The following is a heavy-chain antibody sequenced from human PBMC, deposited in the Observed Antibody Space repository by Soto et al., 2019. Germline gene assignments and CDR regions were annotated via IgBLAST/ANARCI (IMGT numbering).Heavy chain of an antibody. D-gene: IGHD2-15*01. CDR2: VGWNGGDI. CDR1: GFTLDDYT. Sequence: VQLVESGGGLVQPGGSLRLSCAVSGFTLDDYTMHWVRQAPGKGLEWVSGVGWNGGDIVYADSVKGRFTVSRDNTRNSLYLEVNSLTTEDTAIYFCAKERAVVVQVSTSYFHYYGLDVWGQGTTVTVS. J-gene: IGHJ6*02. CDR3: AKERAVVVQVSTSYFHYYGLDV. V-gene: IGHV3-9*01.